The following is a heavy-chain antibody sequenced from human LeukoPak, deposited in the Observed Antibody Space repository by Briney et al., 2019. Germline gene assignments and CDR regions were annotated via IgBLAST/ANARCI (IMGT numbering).Heavy chain of an antibody. J-gene: IGHJ5*02. V-gene: IGHV3-30*19. CDR1: GFIFSNYG. D-gene: IGHD2-2*02. Sequence: GGSLRLSCAASGFIFSNYGMHWVRQAPGKGLEWVAVISYDGSNKYYADSVKGRFTISRDNSKNTLYLQMNSLRAEDTAVYYCASDAITWGQGTLVTVSS. CDR2: ISYDGSNK. CDR3: ASDAIT.